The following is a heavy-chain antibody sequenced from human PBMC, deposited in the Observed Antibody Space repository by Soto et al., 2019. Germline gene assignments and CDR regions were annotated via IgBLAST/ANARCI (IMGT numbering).Heavy chain of an antibody. CDR1: GGSFSGYY. CDR2: INHSGST. V-gene: IGHV4-34*01. D-gene: IGHD3-9*01. Sequence: QVQLQQWGAGLLKPSETLSLTCAVYGGSFSGYYWSWIRQPPGKGLEWIGEINHSGSTNYNPSLTRRVTISVDTSKNKFSLKLSSGTAADTAVYYCARGGYDIFRGGFDPWGQGTLVTVSS. CDR3: ARGGYDIFRGGFDP. J-gene: IGHJ5*02.